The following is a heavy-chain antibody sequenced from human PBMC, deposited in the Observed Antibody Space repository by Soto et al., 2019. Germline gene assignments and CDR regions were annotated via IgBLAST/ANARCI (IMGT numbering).Heavy chain of an antibody. J-gene: IGHJ6*02. CDR2: IYYSGST. V-gene: IGHV4-31*03. CDR1: GGSISSGGYY. CDR3: ARDLMVRRVSIPYGMDV. Sequence: QVQLQESGPGLVKPSQTLSLTCTVSGGSISSGGYYWSWIRQHPGKGLEWIGYIYYSGSTYYNPSLKSRVTISVDTSKNQFSLKLSSVTAADTAVYYCARDLMVRRVSIPYGMDVWGQGTTVTVSS. D-gene: IGHD3-10*01.